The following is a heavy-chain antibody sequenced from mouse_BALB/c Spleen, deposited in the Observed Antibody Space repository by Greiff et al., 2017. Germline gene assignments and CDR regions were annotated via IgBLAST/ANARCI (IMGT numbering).Heavy chain of an antibody. V-gene: IGHV1-20*02. CDR3: ARSGYYGSIDY. D-gene: IGHD1-1*01. CDR2: INPYNGDT. J-gene: IGHJ2*01. Sequence: VQLQQSGPELVKPGASVKISCKASGYSFTGYFMNWVMQSHGKSLEWIGRINPYNGDTFYNQKFKGKATLTVDKSSSTAHMELRSLASEDSAVYYCARSGYYGSIDYWGQGTTLTVSS. CDR1: GYSFTGYF.